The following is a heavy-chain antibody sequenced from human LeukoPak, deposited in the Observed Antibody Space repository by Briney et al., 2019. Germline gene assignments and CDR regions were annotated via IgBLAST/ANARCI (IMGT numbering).Heavy chain of an antibody. CDR2: IRGSGADT. V-gene: IGHV3-23*01. CDR1: GFIFSNYA. CDR3: AKHFTFYGDSRGYYFDY. Sequence: PGGSLRLSCAASGFIFSNYAVTWVRQAPGKGLEWVSSIRGSGADTYYADYVKGRFTISRDNSKNTLSLHMNTLRAEDTAVYYCAKHFTFYGDSRGYYFDYWGQGALVTVSS. D-gene: IGHD4-17*01. J-gene: IGHJ4*02.